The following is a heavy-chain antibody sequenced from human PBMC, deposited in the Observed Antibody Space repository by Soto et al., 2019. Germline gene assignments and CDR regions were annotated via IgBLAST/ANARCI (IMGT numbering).Heavy chain of an antibody. CDR1: GFTFSSYA. CDR3: AKDPEYCRGDCYSVYYFDY. D-gene: IGHD2-21*02. Sequence: GSLRVACSASGFTFSSYAMSWVRQAPGKGLEWVSAISGSGGSTYYADSVKGRFTISRDNSKNTLYLQMNSLRAEDTAVYYCAKDPEYCRGDCYSVYYFDYWGQGTLVTVYS. J-gene: IGHJ4*02. V-gene: IGHV3-23*01. CDR2: ISGSGGST.